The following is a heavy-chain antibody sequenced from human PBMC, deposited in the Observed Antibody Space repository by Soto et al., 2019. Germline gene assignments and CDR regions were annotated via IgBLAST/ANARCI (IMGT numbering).Heavy chain of an antibody. V-gene: IGHV4-4*02. CDR3: AGGITVAGPSRDGFDI. Sequence: QVQLQESGPGLVKPSGTLSLTCAVSRGSISSSNWWSWVRQPPGKGLEWIGEIYHSGSTNYNPSLERRVTISVDKSTNQFSLKLSSVTAADTAVYYCAGGITVAGPSRDGFDIWGKGTMVTVSS. D-gene: IGHD6-19*01. J-gene: IGHJ3*02. CDR2: IYHSGST. CDR1: RGSISSSNW.